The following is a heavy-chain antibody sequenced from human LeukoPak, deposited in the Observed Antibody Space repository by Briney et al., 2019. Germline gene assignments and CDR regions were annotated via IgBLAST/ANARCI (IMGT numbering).Heavy chain of an antibody. J-gene: IGHJ4*02. V-gene: IGHV3-33*06. CDR1: GFTFSSYG. CDR2: IWYDGSNK. Sequence: GGSLRLSCAASGFTFSSYGMHWVRQAPGKGLEWVAVIWYDGSNKYYADSVKGRFTISRDNSKNTLYLQMNSLRAEDTAVYYCANQQLVLRYFDYWGQGTQVTVSS. D-gene: IGHD6-13*01. CDR3: ANQQLVLRYFDY.